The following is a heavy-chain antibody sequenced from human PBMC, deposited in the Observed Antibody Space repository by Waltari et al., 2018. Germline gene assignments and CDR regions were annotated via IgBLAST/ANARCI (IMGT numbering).Heavy chain of an antibody. CDR3: ARTRMSGSYYVDFQH. Sequence: QVQLQESGPGLVKPSQTLSLTCTVSGGSISSGDYYWSWLRQPPGKGLEWIGYIYYSGSTYYNPSLKSRVTISVDTSKNQFSLKLSSVTAADTAVYYCARTRMSGSYYVDFQHWGQGTLVTVSS. CDR1: GGSISSGDYY. J-gene: IGHJ1*01. CDR2: IYYSGST. D-gene: IGHD1-26*01. V-gene: IGHV4-30-4*08.